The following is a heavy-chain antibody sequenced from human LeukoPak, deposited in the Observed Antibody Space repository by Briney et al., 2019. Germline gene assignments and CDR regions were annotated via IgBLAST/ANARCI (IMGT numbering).Heavy chain of an antibody. V-gene: IGHV3-30*02. J-gene: IGHJ4*02. CDR2: IRYDGSNK. CDR3: ARVPLDILTGYEYYFDY. CDR1: GFTFSSYG. Sequence: PGGSLRLSCAASGFTFSSYGMHWVRQAPGKGLEWVAFIRYDGSNKYYADSVKGRFTISRDNSKNSLYLQMNSLRAEDTAVYYCARVPLDILTGYEYYFDYWGQGTLVTVSS. D-gene: IGHD3-9*01.